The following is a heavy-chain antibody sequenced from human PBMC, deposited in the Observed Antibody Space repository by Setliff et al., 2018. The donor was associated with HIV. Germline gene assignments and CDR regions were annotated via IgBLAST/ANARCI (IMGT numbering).Heavy chain of an antibody. Sequence: PSETLSLTCAVSGDSISGSHWNWIRQSPGGGLEWLGYIYYSGSINYNPSLKRRVTISIDKSRKYFSLTLTSVTAADTAMYYCTKGRLGQADYWGQGILVTVSS. D-gene: IGHD3-10*01. CDR1: GDSISGSH. CDR2: IYYSGSI. V-gene: IGHV4-59*01. J-gene: IGHJ4*02. CDR3: TKGRLGQADY.